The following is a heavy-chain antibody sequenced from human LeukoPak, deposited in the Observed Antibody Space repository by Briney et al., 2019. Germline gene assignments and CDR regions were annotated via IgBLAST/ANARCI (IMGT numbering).Heavy chain of an antibody. V-gene: IGHV4-34*01. CDR2: INHRGST. CDR1: GGSFSGYY. Sequence: PSETLSLTCAVYGGSFSGYYWSWIRQPPGKGLEWIGEINHRGSTNYNTSLKSRVTISVDTSKNQFSRTLSSVTAADAAVYYCARGYNFWSAYLYRYYYMDVWGKGTTVTVSS. J-gene: IGHJ6*03. CDR3: ARGYNFWSAYLYRYYYMDV. D-gene: IGHD3-3*01.